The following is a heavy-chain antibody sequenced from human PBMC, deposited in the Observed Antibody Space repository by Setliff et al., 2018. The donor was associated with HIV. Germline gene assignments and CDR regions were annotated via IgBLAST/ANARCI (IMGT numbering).Heavy chain of an antibody. CDR1: GYTFPSYG. D-gene: IGHD3-22*01. CDR3: ARENTYDSGGWGAFDI. J-gene: IGHJ3*02. CDR2: ISAYDGNT. Sequence: ASVKVSCKASGYTFPSYGISWVRQAPGQGLEWMGWISAYDGNTNYAQKFQGRVTMTTDTSTSTAYMELRSLRSDDTAVYYCARENTYDSGGWGAFDIWGPGTMVTVSS. V-gene: IGHV1-18*01.